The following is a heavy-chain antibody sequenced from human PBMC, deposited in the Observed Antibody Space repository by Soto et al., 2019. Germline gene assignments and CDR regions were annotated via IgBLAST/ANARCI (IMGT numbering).Heavy chain of an antibody. CDR1: GFSLSTSGVG. CDR3: ARTRVRPSYYGMDV. V-gene: IGHV2-70*11. CDR2: IDWDDDK. Sequence: SGPTLVNPTQTLALTCPFSGFSLSTSGVGVGWIRQPPGKALEWLARIDWDDDKYYTTSLKTRLTISKDTSKNQVVLTMTNMDPVDTATYYCARTRVRPSYYGMDVWGQGTTVTVSS. D-gene: IGHD1-1*01. J-gene: IGHJ6*02.